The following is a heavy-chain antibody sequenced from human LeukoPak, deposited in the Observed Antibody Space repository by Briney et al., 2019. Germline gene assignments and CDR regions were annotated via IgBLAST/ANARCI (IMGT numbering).Heavy chain of an antibody. V-gene: IGHV3-30-3*01. J-gene: IGHJ3*02. D-gene: IGHD3-22*01. CDR1: GFTFSSYA. CDR2: ISYDGSNK. Sequence: GGSLRLSCAASGFTFSSYAMHWVRQAPGKGLEWVAVISYDGSNKYYADSVKGRFTISRDNSKNTLYLQMNSLRAEDTAVYYCATGRAITMIVVVITGAFDIWGQGTMVTVSS. CDR3: ATGRAITMIVVVITGAFDI.